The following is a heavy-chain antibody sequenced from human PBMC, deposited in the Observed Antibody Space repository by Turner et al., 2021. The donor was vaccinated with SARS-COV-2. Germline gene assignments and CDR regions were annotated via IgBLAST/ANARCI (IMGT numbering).Heavy chain of an antibody. V-gene: IGHV3-30*18. CDR2: ISFDGSNK. Sequence: QVQLVASGGGVVQPGRSLRLSCAASGFNFSSYGMHWVRQAPGKGLEWVAVISFDGSNKYYADSVKGRFNISRDNSKNTLYLQMNSLRAEDTAVYYCAKGEQQHFDYWGQGTLVTVSS. CDR1: GFNFSSYG. D-gene: IGHD6-13*01. J-gene: IGHJ4*02. CDR3: AKGEQQHFDY.